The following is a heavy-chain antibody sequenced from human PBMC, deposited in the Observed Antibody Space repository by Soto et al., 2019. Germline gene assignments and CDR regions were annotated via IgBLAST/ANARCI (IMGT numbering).Heavy chain of an antibody. CDR3: ARDGEV. Sequence: QVQLQESGPGLVKPSETLSLTCTVSGDSVTSGDYYWNWIRQPPGKGLEWIGYIYNIGSTNYNPSLKSRVTISVDTSNNQFSLTLTSVTAADTAVYCCARDGEVWGQGTLVTVSS. D-gene: IGHD3-3*01. V-gene: IGHV4-61*08. CDR2: IYNIGST. J-gene: IGHJ4*02. CDR1: GDSVTSGDYY.